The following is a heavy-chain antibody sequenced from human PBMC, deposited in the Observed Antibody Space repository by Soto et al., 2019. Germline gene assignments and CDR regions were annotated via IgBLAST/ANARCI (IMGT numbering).Heavy chain of an antibody. CDR2: IKEDGSET. CDR1: GFTFANSW. J-gene: IGHJ6*02. D-gene: IGHD2-21*02. V-gene: IGHV3-7*03. CDR3: GREGKTDLPSELLIRQRAKIWGGDPSRGIGHYSYGMDV. Sequence: VQLVESGGGLVQPGGSLRLSCAASGFTFANSWMAWVRQAPGKGLEWVANIKEDGSETYYVDSLRGRFAISRDNAKSFLFSPMTGLRGGGPGVYFRGREGKTDLPSELLIRQRAKIWGGDPSRGIGHYSYGMDVWGQGTTVTVSS.